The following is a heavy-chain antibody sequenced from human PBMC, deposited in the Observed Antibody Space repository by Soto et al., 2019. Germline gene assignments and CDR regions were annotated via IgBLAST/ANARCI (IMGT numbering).Heavy chain of an antibody. D-gene: IGHD1-26*01. CDR3: ARDGYSGRSDGFYM. Sequence: QVQLVESGGGVVQPGRSLRLSCAASGFTFGAYTMHWVRQPPGKGLEWVAAISYDGNSEDYADPVKGRFTASIDNFQSIMYLQMNGLKSDDTAVYYCARDGYSGRSDGFYMWGQGTMVTVSS. J-gene: IGHJ3*02. CDR2: ISYDGNSE. V-gene: IGHV3-30*04. CDR1: GFTFGAYT.